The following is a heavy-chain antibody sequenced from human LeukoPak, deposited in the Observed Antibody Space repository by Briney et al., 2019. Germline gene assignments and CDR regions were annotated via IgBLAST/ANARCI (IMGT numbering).Heavy chain of an antibody. CDR3: ARSVNWKDFYYYYGMDV. CDR2: INHSGST. CDR1: GGSFSGYY. D-gene: IGHD1-1*01. V-gene: IGHV4-34*01. J-gene: IGHJ6*02. Sequence: SETLSLTCAVYGGSFSGYYWSWIRQPPGKGLEWIGEINHSGSTNYNLSLKSRVTISVDTSKNQFSLKLSSVTAADTAVYYCARSVNWKDFYYYYGMDVWGQGTTVTVSS.